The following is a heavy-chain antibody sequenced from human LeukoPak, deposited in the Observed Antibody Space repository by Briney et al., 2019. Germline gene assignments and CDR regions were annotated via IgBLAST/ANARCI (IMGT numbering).Heavy chain of an antibody. V-gene: IGHV3-23*01. D-gene: IGHD5-12*01. CDR3: ARDRKRYSGYLDY. Sequence: PGGSLRLSCAVSGFTFSAYAMSWVRQAPGKGLEWVSAMSGSGGMTYYADSVKGRFTISRDNSKNTLYLQMNSLRAEDTAVYYCARDRKRYSGYLDYWGQGTLVTVSS. CDR1: GFTFSAYA. J-gene: IGHJ4*02. CDR2: MSGSGGMT.